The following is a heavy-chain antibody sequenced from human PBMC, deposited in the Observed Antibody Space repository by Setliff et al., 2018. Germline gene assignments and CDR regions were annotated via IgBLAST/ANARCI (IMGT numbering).Heavy chain of an antibody. J-gene: IGHJ5*02. CDR1: GESFSDYH. CDR3: AGAPQYTNCWYAHTGSDP. D-gene: IGHD6-13*01. Sequence: PSETLSLTCAVYGESFSDYHWCWIRQPPGKGLEWIGEIDHSGSTNYNPSSKSRFTIALDTSKNQYSLKLSSVTAADKAVYYCAGAPQYTNCWYAHTGSDPWGQGTLVTVSS. V-gene: IGHV4-34*01. CDR2: IDHSGST.